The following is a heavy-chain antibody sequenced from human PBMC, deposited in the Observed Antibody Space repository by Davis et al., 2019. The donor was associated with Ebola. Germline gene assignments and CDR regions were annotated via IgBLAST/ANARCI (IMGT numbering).Heavy chain of an antibody. V-gene: IGHV4-34*01. D-gene: IGHD3-10*01. CDR2: INHSGST. Sequence: SETLSLTCAVYSGSFSGYSWSWIRQPPGKGLEWIGDINHSGSTNYNPPLKSRVTISADTSKNQFSLKLSSVTAADTAVYYCARDLDYANYAGRDYYYGMDVWGQGTTVTVSS. J-gene: IGHJ6*02. CDR3: ARDLDYANYAGRDYYYGMDV. CDR1: SGSFSGYS.